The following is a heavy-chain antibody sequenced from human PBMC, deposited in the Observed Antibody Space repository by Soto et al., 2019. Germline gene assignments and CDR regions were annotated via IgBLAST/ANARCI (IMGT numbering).Heavy chain of an antibody. CDR2: INPNSCRA. CDR3: ARDLGGDIAAAGAPNYYYYGMDV. V-gene: IGHV1-2*04. J-gene: IGHJ6*02. D-gene: IGHD6-13*01. Sequence: AAVPVSCKATACTFTDYYMHWVRQAPGQGLEWMGLINPNSCRANYAQKFHGWITMTRDTSISTAYMELSRLRSDDTAVYYGARDLGGDIAAAGAPNYYYYGMDVWGQGTTVTVSS. CDR1: ACTFTDYY.